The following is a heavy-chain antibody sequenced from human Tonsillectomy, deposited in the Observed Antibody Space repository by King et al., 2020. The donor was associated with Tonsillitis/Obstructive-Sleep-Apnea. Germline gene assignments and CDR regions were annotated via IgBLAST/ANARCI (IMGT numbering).Heavy chain of an antibody. CDR3: ARPRITIFGVTDGHYYGLDV. CDR1: GYTFISYH. V-gene: IGHV1-46*01. D-gene: IGHD3-3*01. Sequence: QLVQSGAEVKKPGASVKVSCKASGYTFISYHMHWVRQAPGQGLEWMGIVNPRGGSTSYAQKFQGRVTMTRDTSTSTVYMELSSLRSDDTAVYYCARPRITIFGVTDGHYYGLDVWGQGTTVTVSS. J-gene: IGHJ6*02. CDR2: VNPRGGST.